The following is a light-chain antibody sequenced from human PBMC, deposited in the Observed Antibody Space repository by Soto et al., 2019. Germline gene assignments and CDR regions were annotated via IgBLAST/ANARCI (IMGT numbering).Light chain of an antibody. CDR3: QSYDSSLSDSVV. V-gene: IGLV1-40*01. J-gene: IGLJ2*01. CDR1: SSNIGAGYV. Sequence: QSVLTQPPSVSGAPGQRVTISCTGSSSNIGAGYVVHWYQQLPGTAPKLLIYGNSNRPSGVPDRFSGSKSGTSASLAITGLQAEDEADYYCQSYDSSLSDSVVFGGGTKLTVL. CDR2: GNS.